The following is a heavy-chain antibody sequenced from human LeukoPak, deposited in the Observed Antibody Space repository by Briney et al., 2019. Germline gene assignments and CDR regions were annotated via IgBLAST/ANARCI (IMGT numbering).Heavy chain of an antibody. J-gene: IGHJ3*02. CDR1: GYSFTSYW. CDR3: ARQRRSDYGVRGAFDI. V-gene: IGHV5-51*01. D-gene: IGHD4-17*01. Sequence: GESLKISCKGSGYSFTSYWIGWVRQMPGKGLEWMGIIYPGDSDTRYSPSFQGQVTISADKSISTAYLQWSSLKASDTAMYYCARQRRSDYGVRGAFDIWGHGTMVTVSS. CDR2: IYPGDSDT.